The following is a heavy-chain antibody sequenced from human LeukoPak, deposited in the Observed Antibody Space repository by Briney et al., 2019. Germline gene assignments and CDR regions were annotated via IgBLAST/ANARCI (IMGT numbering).Heavy chain of an antibody. V-gene: IGHV3-21*01. CDR2: ISSSSSYI. CDR3: ARDLSGYSYGYDY. J-gene: IGHJ4*02. D-gene: IGHD5-18*01. Sequence: GGSLRLSCAAYGFTFSSYSMNWVRQAPGKGLEWVSSISSSSSYIYYADSVKGRFTISRDNAKNSLYLQMNSLRAEDTAVYYCARDLSGYSYGYDYWGQGTLVTVSA. CDR1: GFTFSSYS.